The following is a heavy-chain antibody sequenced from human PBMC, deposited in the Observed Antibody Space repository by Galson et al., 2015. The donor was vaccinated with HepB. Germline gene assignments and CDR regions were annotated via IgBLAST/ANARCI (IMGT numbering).Heavy chain of an antibody. V-gene: IGHV1-8*01. CDR1: GYTFTSYD. J-gene: IGHJ4*02. CDR2: MNPNSGNT. Sequence: SVKVSCKASGYTFTSYDISWVRQATGQGLEWMGWMNPNSGNTGYAQKFQGRVTMTRDTSISTAYMDLSSLRSEDTAVYYCQVPTAEEDSWGQGTLVSVSS. CDR3: QVPTAEEDS. D-gene: IGHD2-2*01.